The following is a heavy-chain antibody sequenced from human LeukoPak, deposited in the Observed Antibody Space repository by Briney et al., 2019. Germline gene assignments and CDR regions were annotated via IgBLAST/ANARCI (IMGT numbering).Heavy chain of an antibody. J-gene: IGHJ3*02. Sequence: GESLRLSCAASGFTFSSYAMSWVRQAPGKGLEWVSAIRGSGTSTYYADSVKGRFTISRDNSKNTLYLQMNSLRAEDTAVYYCAKASTMIVGDAFDIWGQGTMVTVSS. CDR2: IRGSGTST. D-gene: IGHD3-22*01. CDR3: AKASTMIVGDAFDI. V-gene: IGHV3-23*01. CDR1: GFTFSSYA.